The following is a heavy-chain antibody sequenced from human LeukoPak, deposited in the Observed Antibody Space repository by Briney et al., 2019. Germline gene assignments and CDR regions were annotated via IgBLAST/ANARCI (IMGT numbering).Heavy chain of an antibody. V-gene: IGHV3-11*01. CDR3: ARAFRDRSMPIDF. CDR1: GFTFSDYY. J-gene: IGHJ4*02. Sequence: KSGGSLRLSCAASGFTFSDYYMSWIRQPPGKGLEWLSYISRSGSSIHYADSVKGRFTISSDKAKNSLYLQMNSLRAEDTGVYYCARAFRDRSMPIDFWGQGTLVTVSS. D-gene: IGHD2/OR15-2a*01. CDR2: ISRSGSSI.